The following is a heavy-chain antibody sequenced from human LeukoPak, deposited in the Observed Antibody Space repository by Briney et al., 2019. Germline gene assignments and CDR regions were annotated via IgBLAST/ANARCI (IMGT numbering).Heavy chain of an antibody. J-gene: IGHJ4*02. D-gene: IGHD3-10*01. CDR1: GGSISGYY. Sequence: LSLTCAVSGGSISGYYWSWIRQAPGKGLEWISYISGSSNIKHFADSVKGRFNISRDNAKESLFLQMDSLRVEDTAIYYCARGIFFGSGTQSFDYWGQGTLVTVSS. CDR2: ISGSSNIK. V-gene: IGHV3-11*04. CDR3: ARGIFFGSGTQSFDY.